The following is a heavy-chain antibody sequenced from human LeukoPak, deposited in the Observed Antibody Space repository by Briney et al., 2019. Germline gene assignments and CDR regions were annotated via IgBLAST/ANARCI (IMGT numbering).Heavy chain of an antibody. CDR1: GGTFSSYA. Sequence: ASVKVSCKASGGTFSSYAISWVRQAPGQGLEWMGWMNPNSGNTGYAQKFQGRVTITRNTSISTAYMELSSLRSEDTAVYYCAREPRDGYNFAEAFDIWGQGTMVTVSS. CDR3: AREPRDGYNFAEAFDI. J-gene: IGHJ3*02. D-gene: IGHD5-24*01. V-gene: IGHV1-8*03. CDR2: MNPNSGNT.